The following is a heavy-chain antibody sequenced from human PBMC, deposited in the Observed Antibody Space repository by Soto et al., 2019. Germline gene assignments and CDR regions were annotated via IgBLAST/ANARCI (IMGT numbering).Heavy chain of an antibody. CDR2: IIPVLGTP. D-gene: IGHD2-2*01. CDR3: AASACLDHLLKYYGVNV. CDR1: GGTFTSTA. Sequence: QVLLVQSSAEVKKPGSSVKVSCKASGGTFTSTAFSWVRQAPGQGLEWMGGIIPVLGTPNYAQKFQARLTVNADASTTKVHMELNSLRSDDTAVYYCAASACLDHLLKYYGVNVWGQGTTVTVSS. J-gene: IGHJ6*02. V-gene: IGHV1-69*01.